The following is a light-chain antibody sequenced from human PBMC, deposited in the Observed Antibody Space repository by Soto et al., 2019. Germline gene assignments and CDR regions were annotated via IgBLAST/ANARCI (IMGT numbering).Light chain of an antibody. CDR1: SSDVGAYNY. Sequence: QSVLTQPASASGSPGQSITISCTGTSSDVGAYNYVSWYQQHPGKAPKLMICDVSNRPSGVSNRFSGSKSANTASLTISGLQAEDEADYYCSSYTTSSTLVFGGGTQLTVL. V-gene: IGLV2-14*03. J-gene: IGLJ3*02. CDR2: DVS. CDR3: SSYTTSSTLV.